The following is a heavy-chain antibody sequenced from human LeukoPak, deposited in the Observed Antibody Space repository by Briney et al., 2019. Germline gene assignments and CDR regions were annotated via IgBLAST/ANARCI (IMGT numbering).Heavy chain of an antibody. D-gene: IGHD6-19*01. CDR2: IKQVGSEK. CDR3: ARESPDSSGWE. Sequence: PGGSLRLSCAGSGFTFRNYWMAWVRQAPGKGLEWVANIKQVGSEKYSVDSVKGRLTISRDNAKNSLYLQMNSLSAGDTAVYYCARESPDSSGWEWGRGTLVSVS. V-gene: IGHV3-7*01. J-gene: IGHJ4*02. CDR1: GFTFRNYW.